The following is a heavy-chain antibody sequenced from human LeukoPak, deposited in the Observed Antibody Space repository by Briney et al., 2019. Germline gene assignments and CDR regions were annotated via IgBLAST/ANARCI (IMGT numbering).Heavy chain of an antibody. Sequence: GGSLRLSCAASGFTVSSNYMSWVRQAPGKGLEWVSAISGSGGSTYYADSVKGRFTISRDNSKNTLYLQMNSLRAEDTAVYYCARGPLRFLEWLNWFDPWGQGTLVTVSS. J-gene: IGHJ5*02. CDR2: ISGSGGST. CDR3: ARGPLRFLEWLNWFDP. CDR1: GFTVSSNY. V-gene: IGHV3-23*01. D-gene: IGHD3-3*01.